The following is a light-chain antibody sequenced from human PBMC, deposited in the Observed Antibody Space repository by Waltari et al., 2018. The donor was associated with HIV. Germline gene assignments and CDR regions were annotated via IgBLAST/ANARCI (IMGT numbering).Light chain of an antibody. CDR3: NSRDSSGNHVL. CDR1: SLRNYH. J-gene: IGLJ2*01. Sequence: SSELTQDPAVSVALGQTVRITCQGGSLRNYHATWYQQKPGQAPVLVSYGKNNRPSGIPDRFSGYSSRNTASLTITGAQAEDEADYYCNSRDSSGNHVLFGGGTKLTVL. V-gene: IGLV3-19*01. CDR2: GKN.